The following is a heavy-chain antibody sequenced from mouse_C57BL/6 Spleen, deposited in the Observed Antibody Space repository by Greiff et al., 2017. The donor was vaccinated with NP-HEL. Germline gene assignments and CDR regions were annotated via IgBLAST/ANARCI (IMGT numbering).Heavy chain of an antibody. J-gene: IGHJ4*01. V-gene: IGHV1-59*01. CDR3: ARLRRSYYYAMDY. D-gene: IGHD2-12*01. CDR1: GYTFTSYW. Sequence: VQLQQPGAELVRPGTSVKLSCKASGYTFTSYWMHWVKQRPGQGLEWIGVIDPSDSYTNYNQKFKGKATLTVDTSSSTAYMQLSSLTSEDSAVYYCARLRRSYYYAMDYWGQGTSVTVSS. CDR2: IDPSDSYT.